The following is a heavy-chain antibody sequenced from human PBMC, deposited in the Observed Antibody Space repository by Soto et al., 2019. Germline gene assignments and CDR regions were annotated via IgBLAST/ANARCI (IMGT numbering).Heavy chain of an antibody. CDR3: AFWCSCDGNDRAWFDP. V-gene: IGHV4-31*02. D-gene: IGHD3-3*01. J-gene: IGHJ5*01. CDR2: ISYSGST. Sequence: KGLEWIAYISYSGSTYYTPSLKSRVTISVDTSKNQFSLKLSSVTAADTAVYYCAFWCSCDGNDRAWFDPWCRGALV.